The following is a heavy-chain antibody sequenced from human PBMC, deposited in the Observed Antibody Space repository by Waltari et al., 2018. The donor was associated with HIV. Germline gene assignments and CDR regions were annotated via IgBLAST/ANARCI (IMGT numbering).Heavy chain of an antibody. CDR3: ARMDYGSGTPPLDIYVMDV. J-gene: IGHJ6*02. D-gene: IGHD3-10*01. CDR1: ASSIGHGFF. CDR2: VHQSGRA. V-gene: IGHV4-38-2*01. Sequence: QLLLQESGPGLVKPSETLSLTCSVSASSIGHGFFWGWIRQPPGEGLEWIATVHQSGRAYYRPSLKSRVTISMDTSRNQFSLKMNSVTAADTAVYYCARMDYGSGTPPLDIYVMDVWGQGTTVTVSS.